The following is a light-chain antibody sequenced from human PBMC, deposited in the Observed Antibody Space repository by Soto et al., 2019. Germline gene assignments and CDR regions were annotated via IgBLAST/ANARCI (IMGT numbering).Light chain of an antibody. J-gene: IGKJ1*01. V-gene: IGKV1-6*01. CDR1: QGIRND. CDR2: AAS. CDR3: QEYYRFPRT. Sequence: AVPLTQFTSSLSPPVGEGVTIPCRASQGIRNDVGWYQHKPGKAPKLLIYAASTLQSRVPSRFSCGGCGTDFTLTISFLQSEDFASYYWQEYYRFPRTCGQGTKVDI.